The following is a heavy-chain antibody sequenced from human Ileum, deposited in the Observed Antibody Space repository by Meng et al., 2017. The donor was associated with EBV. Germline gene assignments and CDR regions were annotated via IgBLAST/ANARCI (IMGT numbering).Heavy chain of an antibody. CDR1: AVSIGVINW. Sequence: QVSLQGPGPELVSPSVTLSLTCSRSAVSIGVINWGRWVRQSPEKGLEWIGEMSDSGITHYNPSLKSRVTISADKSKNQFYLKLTSVTSADTAVYFCAKNGEKYFEYWGQGTLVTVSS. CDR2: MSDSGIT. V-gene: IGHV4-4*02. J-gene: IGHJ4*02. CDR3: AKNGEKYFEY.